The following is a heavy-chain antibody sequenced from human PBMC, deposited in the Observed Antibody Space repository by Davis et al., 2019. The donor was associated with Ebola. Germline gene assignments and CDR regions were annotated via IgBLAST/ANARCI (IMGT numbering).Heavy chain of an antibody. D-gene: IGHD2-15*01. J-gene: IGHJ6*02. V-gene: IGHV3-30-3*01. CDR1: GFTFSSYA. CDR3: AKAIGLLPYGMDV. Sequence: GESLKISCAASGFTFSSYAMHWVRQAPGKGLEWVAVISYDGSNKYYADSVKGRFTISRDNSKNSLYLQMNSLRTEDTALYYCAKAIGLLPYGMDVWGQGTTVTVSS. CDR2: ISYDGSNK.